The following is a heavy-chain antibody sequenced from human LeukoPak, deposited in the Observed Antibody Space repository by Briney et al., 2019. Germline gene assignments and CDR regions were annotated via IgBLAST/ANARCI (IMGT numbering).Heavy chain of an antibody. J-gene: IGHJ5*02. CDR2: IHYDGTNE. Sequence: GGSLRLSCAASGFTFSSYGMHWVRQAPGKGLEWAAFIHYDGTNEYYADSVKGRFTISRDNFKNTLSLQMNGLRVEDTALYYCVNSGFDPWGQGTLVTVSS. V-gene: IGHV3-30*02. CDR1: GFTFSSYG. D-gene: IGHD3-10*01. CDR3: VNSGFDP.